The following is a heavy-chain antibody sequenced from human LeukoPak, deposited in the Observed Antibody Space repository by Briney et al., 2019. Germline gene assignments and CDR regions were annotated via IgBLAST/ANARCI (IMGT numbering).Heavy chain of an antibody. Sequence: SETLSLTCTVSGGSISSGGYYWSWIRQHPGKGLEWIGYIYYSGSTYYNPSLKSRVTISVDTSKNQFFLRLSSVTAADTAVYYCARMVESGQLAESEWFDPWGQGTLVTVSS. D-gene: IGHD6-6*01. V-gene: IGHV4-31*03. J-gene: IGHJ5*02. CDR1: GGSISSGGYY. CDR3: ARMVESGQLAESEWFDP. CDR2: IYYSGST.